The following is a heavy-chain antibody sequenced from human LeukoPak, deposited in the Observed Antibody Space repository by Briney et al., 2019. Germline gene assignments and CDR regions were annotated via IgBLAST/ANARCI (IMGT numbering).Heavy chain of an antibody. D-gene: IGHD6-19*01. CDR1: RFTFSDYY. Sequence: GGSLRLSCAASRFTFSDYYMNWIRQAPGKGLEWVYTISYADSVRGRFAISRDNTKNSLYLQMDSLTAEDTAVYYCARDGGSGWSFDYWGQGILVAVSP. V-gene: IGHV3-11*01. CDR2: TI. J-gene: IGHJ4*02. CDR3: ARDGGSGWSFDY.